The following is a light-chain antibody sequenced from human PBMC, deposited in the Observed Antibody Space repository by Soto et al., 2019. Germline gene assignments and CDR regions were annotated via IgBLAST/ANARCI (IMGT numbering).Light chain of an antibody. CDR1: QSVGSN. CDR2: GAS. CDR3: HQSTNWPRT. Sequence: EIVMTQSPATLSVSPGERATLSCRASQSVGSNLAWYQQKPGQAPRLLIFGASIRATGIPARFSGSESGTEFTLTISSLQSEDFAVYYCHQSTNWPRTFGQGTNVEIK. J-gene: IGKJ1*01. V-gene: IGKV3-15*01.